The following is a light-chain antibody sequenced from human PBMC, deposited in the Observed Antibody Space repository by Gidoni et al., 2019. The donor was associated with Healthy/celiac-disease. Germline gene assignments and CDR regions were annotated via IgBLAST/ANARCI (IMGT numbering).Light chain of an antibody. J-gene: IGKJ1*01. CDR2: DAS. CDR3: QQRSNWPPTWT. Sequence: EIVLTQSPATLSLSPGERATLACRASQLVRSYLAWYQQKPGQAPRILIYDASNRATGIPARLSGSGSGTDFTLTISSLEPEDFAVYYCQQRSNWPPTWTFGQGTKVEIK. CDR1: QLVRSY. V-gene: IGKV3-11*01.